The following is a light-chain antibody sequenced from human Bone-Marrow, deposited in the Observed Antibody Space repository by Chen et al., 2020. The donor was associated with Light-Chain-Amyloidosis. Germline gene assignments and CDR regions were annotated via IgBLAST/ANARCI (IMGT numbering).Light chain of an antibody. Sequence: SYVLTQPSSVSVAPGQTARIACGGNNIGSTSVHWYQQTPGQAPVLVVFDDSDRPSGIPERLSGSNSGNTATLTISRVEAGDEADYYCQVWDSSSDRPVFGGGTKLTVL. CDR1: NIGSTS. CDR2: DDS. J-gene: IGLJ3*02. CDR3: QVWDSSSDRPV. V-gene: IGLV3-21*02.